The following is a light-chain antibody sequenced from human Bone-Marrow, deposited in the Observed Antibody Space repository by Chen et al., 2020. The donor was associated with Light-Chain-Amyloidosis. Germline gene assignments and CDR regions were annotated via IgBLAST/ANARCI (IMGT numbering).Light chain of an antibody. CDR3: QQYNGLT. CDR2: GAS. V-gene: IGKV3-15*01. Sequence: EIVMTQSPATLSVSPGERATLSCRASQSVSSNLAWYQQKPGQAPRLLIYGASTRATGIPARFSGSGSGTEFTLTISSMQSEDCAVYYCQQYNGLTFGGGTKVEIK. CDR1: QSVSSN. J-gene: IGKJ4*01.